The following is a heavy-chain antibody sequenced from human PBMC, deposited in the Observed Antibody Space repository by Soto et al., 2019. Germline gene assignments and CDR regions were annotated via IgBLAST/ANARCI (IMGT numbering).Heavy chain of an antibody. Sequence: SETLSLTCTVSGGSISSRGYYWSWIRQPPGKGLEWIGNIYYSGSTYYNPSLKSRVTISVDTSKNQFSLKLSSVTAADTAVYYCARGGRLSYDSSGYTLWYWGQGTLVTVSS. D-gene: IGHD3-22*01. CDR1: GGSISSRGYY. CDR3: ARGGRLSYDSSGYTLWY. CDR2: IYYSGST. J-gene: IGHJ4*02. V-gene: IGHV4-31*03.